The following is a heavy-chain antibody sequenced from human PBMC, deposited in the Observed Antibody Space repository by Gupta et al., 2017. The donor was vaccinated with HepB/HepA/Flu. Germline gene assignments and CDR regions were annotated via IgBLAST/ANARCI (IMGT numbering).Heavy chain of an antibody. J-gene: IGHJ6*02. D-gene: IGHD3-22*01. Sequence: QVQLVQSGAEVKKPGASVQVSCKASGYTFINYPIHWVRQAPGQRLEWMGWINAGNGNTNSSQKVQGRVTITSDTYASTAEMEVSSLTSEDTAVYFCAKVVSSSWNDYSGMDVWGQGTTVTVSS. CDR3: AKVVSSSWNDYSGMDV. V-gene: IGHV1-3*01. CDR1: GYTFINYP. CDR2: INAGNGNT.